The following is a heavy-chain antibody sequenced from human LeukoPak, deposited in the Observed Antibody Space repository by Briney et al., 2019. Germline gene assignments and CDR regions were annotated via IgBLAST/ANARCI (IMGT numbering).Heavy chain of an antibody. J-gene: IGHJ4*02. V-gene: IGHV3-7*01. CDR1: GFSFSSYW. CDR3: KSGGAAPGSFDY. D-gene: IGHD1-1*01. Sequence: GGSLRLSCAASGFSFSSYWMSWMRQAPGKGLEWVANIKFDGNEEYYVDSVKGRFTISRDNAKNSLYLQLNSLRVEDTAVYYCKSGGAAPGSFDYWGQGTLVTVST. CDR2: IKFDGNEE.